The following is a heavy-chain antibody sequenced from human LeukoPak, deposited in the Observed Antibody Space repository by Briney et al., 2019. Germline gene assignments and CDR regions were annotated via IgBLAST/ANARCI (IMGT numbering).Heavy chain of an antibody. CDR2: ISPNNGHT. D-gene: IGHD1-26*01. V-gene: IGHV1-18*01. J-gene: IGHJ6*03. Sequence: ASVKVSCKASAYSFTSYGISWVRQAPGQGLEWMGWISPNNGHTNYAQKLRGRVTMTTDTSTSTAYMELRSLRSDDTAVYYCARNLAGVGAYYYYYYMDVWGKGTTVTVSS. CDR3: ARNLAGVGAYYYYYYMDV. CDR1: AYSFTSYG.